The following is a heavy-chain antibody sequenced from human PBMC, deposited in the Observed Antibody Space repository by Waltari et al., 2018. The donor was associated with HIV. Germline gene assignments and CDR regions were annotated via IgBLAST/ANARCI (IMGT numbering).Heavy chain of an antibody. J-gene: IGHJ4*02. V-gene: IGHV3-21*04. Sequence: LVQSGGGEVQEGGSLVLSCSGSGFAFSRFSLNGVRQTLRRGLEWVASLRGHTNEANYLASVRGRFIISRDNAKNSAFLEMTGLRVEDTATYYCVRDDPGYVAIDYWGQGSQVVVS. CDR2: LRGHTNEA. D-gene: IGHD2-15*01. CDR3: VRDDPGYVAIDY. CDR1: GFAFSRFS.